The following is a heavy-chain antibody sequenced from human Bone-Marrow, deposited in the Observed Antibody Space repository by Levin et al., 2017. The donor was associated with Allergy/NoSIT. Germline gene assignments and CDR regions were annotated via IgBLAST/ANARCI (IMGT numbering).Heavy chain of an antibody. V-gene: IGHV3-30-3*01. CDR3: ARGRSDSGSYYPFDP. D-gene: IGHD3-10*01. J-gene: IGHJ5*02. Sequence: GSLRLSCAASGFTFSSYAMHWVRQAPGKGLEWVAVISYDGSNKYYADSVKGRFTISRDNSKNTLFLQMNSLRAEDTAVYYCARGRSDSGSYYPFDPWGQGTLVTVSS. CDR1: GFTFSSYA. CDR2: ISYDGSNK.